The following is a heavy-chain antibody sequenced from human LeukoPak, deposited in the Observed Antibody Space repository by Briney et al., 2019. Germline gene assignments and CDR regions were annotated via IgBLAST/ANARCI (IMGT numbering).Heavy chain of an antibody. V-gene: IGHV3-21*01. CDR1: GFTFSSYS. Sequence: GGSLRLSCAASGFTFSSYSMNWVRQAPGKGLEWVSSISSSSTYIYYADSVKGRFTISRDNAKNSLYLQMNSLRAEDTAVYYCAKGRIRYDSSGYYYWGQGTLVTVSS. D-gene: IGHD3-22*01. CDR3: AKGRIRYDSSGYYY. CDR2: ISSSSTYI. J-gene: IGHJ4*02.